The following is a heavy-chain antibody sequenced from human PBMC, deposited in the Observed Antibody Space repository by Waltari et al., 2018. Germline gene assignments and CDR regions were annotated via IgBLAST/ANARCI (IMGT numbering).Heavy chain of an antibody. V-gene: IGHV3-30*02. J-gene: IGHJ2*01. CDR2: IRPDRNRP. Sequence: QVQLVESGGGVVQPGGSLRLSCAASGFIFSTYGMHWVRQAPGKGPAWVAFIRPDRNRPLYVDSVEGRFTISRDNSKNTLFLQMNSLRTEDTAVYFCARDGEQYFGETYWYLDLWGRGTLVTVSS. CDR1: GFIFSTYG. D-gene: IGHD3-10*01. CDR3: ARDGEQYFGETYWYLDL.